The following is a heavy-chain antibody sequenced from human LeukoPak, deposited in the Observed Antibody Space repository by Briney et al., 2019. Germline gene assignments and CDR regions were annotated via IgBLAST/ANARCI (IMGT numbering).Heavy chain of an antibody. J-gene: IGHJ6*04. D-gene: IGHD3-10*02. Sequence: GGSLRLSCAASGFTFSSYSMNWVRQAPGKGLEWVSSISSSSSYIYYADSVKGRFTISRDNAKNSLYLRMNSLRAEDTAVYYCAELGITMIGGVWGKGTTVTISS. V-gene: IGHV3-21*01. CDR1: GFTFSSYS. CDR3: AELGITMIGGV. CDR2: ISSSSSYI.